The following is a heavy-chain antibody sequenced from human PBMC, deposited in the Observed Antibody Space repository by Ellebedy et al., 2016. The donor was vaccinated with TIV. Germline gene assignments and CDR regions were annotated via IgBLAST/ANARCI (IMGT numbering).Heavy chain of an antibody. CDR3: ARSLGAFDI. CDR1: GGSISSSSYY. J-gene: IGHJ3*02. D-gene: IGHD3-16*01. CDR2: IYYSGST. V-gene: IGHV4-39*07. Sequence: GSLRLXCTVSGGSISSSSYYWGWIRQPPGKGLEWIGSIYYSGSTYYNPSLKSRVTISVDTSKNQFSLKLSSVTAADTAVYYCARSLGAFDIWGQGTMVTVSS.